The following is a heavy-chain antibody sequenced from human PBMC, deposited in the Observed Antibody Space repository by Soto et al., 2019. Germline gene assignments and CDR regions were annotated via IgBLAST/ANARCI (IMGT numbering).Heavy chain of an antibody. CDR3: VRGDKGGFDL. Sequence: EVQLVESEGGLVQRGGSLRLSCAASGFTSNNNWMHGVRKAPGQGLVWVSHIHSDGSTTTNADSVKGRFTISRDNAKNTLYLQMNSLRAEDTAVYYCVRGDKGGFDLWGQGTTVTVSS. CDR2: IHSDGSTT. V-gene: IGHV3-74*03. J-gene: IGHJ3*01. CDR1: GFTSNNNW. D-gene: IGHD2-21*02.